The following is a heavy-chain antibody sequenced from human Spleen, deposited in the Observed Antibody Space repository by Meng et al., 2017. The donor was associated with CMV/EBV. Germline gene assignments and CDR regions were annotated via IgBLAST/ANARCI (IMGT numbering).Heavy chain of an antibody. Sequence: QVRVQQWGAGLLKPSETLSLPCAVYGGSFSGYYWSWIRQPPGKGLEWIGEINHSGSTNYNPSLKSRVTISVDTSKNQFSLKLSSVTAADTAVYYCATGLMVYYYFDYWGQGTLVTVSS. D-gene: IGHD2-8*01. V-gene: IGHV4-34*01. CDR1: GGSFSGYY. CDR2: INHSGST. J-gene: IGHJ4*02. CDR3: ATGLMVYYYFDY.